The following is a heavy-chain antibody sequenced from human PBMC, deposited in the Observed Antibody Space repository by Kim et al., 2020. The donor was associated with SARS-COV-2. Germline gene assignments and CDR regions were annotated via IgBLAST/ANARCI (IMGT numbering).Heavy chain of an antibody. J-gene: IGHJ4*02. CDR2: ISYDGSDK. Sequence: GGSLRLSCAASGFSFSDYDMHWARQAPGKGLEWVAFISYDGSDKYHADSVKGRFTISRDKSKNTLFLQMNSLRVDDTAVYYCAKIRWGSRWFLDDWGQGTLVTVSS. D-gene: IGHD6-13*01. V-gene: IGHV3-30*18. CDR3: AKIRWGSRWFLDD. CDR1: GFSFSDYD.